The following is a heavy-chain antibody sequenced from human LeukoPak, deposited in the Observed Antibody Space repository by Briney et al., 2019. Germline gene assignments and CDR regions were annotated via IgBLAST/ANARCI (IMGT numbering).Heavy chain of an antibody. J-gene: IGHJ5*02. V-gene: IGHV1-8*03. CDR1: GGTFTSYD. Sequence: ASVKVSCKASGGTFTSYDINWVRQATGQGLEWMGWMNPNSGNTGYAQKFQGRVTITRNTSISTAYMELSSLRSEDTAVYYCARGRGAAASRVIDPWGQGTLVTVSS. CDR2: MNPNSGNT. CDR3: ARGRGAAASRVIDP. D-gene: IGHD6-13*01.